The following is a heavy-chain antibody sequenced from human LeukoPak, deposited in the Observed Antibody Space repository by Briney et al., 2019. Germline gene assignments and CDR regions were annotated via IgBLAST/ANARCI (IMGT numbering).Heavy chain of an antibody. V-gene: IGHV4-61*02. CDR2: IYTSGST. D-gene: IGHD3-22*01. CDR1: GGSIRSSRYY. CDR3: ARVRYYDSTVLTRKRSYYFDY. J-gene: IGHJ4*02. Sequence: PSETLSLTCTVSGGSIRSSRYYWSWIRQPAGKGLEWIGRIYTSGSTNYNSSLKSRVTMSVDTSKNQFSLKLSSVTAADTAVYYCARVRYYDSTVLTRKRSYYFDYWGQGTLVTVSS.